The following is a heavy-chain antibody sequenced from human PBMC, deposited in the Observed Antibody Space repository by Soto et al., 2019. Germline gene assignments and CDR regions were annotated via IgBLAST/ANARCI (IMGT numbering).Heavy chain of an antibody. CDR1: GFTFSSYG. Sequence: SLRLSCAASGFTFSSYGMHWVRQAPGKGLEWVAVISYDGSNKYYADSVKGRFTISRDNSKNTLYLQMNSLRAEDTAVYYCAKDRYCSSTSCPHYYYYYGMDVWGQGTTVTVSS. J-gene: IGHJ6*02. V-gene: IGHV3-30*18. CDR3: AKDRYCSSTSCPHYYYYYGMDV. D-gene: IGHD2-2*01. CDR2: ISYDGSNK.